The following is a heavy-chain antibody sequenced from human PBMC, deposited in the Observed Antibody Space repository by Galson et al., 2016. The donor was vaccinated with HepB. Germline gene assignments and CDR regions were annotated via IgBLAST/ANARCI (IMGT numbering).Heavy chain of an antibody. D-gene: IGHD1-26*01. V-gene: IGHV3-30*18. CDR3: AKDVFGSGSFLDY. Sequence: SLRLSCAASGFIFSPYAMHWVRQAPGKGLEWVAFIPYVESDKDYADSVKGRFTISRDNSKNTLYLQMNSLRAEDTAVYYCAKDVFGSGSFLDYWGQGTLVIVSS. CDR2: IPYVESDK. J-gene: IGHJ4*02. CDR1: GFIFSPYA.